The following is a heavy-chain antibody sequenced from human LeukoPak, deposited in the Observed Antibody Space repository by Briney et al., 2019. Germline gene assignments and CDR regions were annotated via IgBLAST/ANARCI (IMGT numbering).Heavy chain of an antibody. CDR3: ARHQESNDFWSGYYIDY. V-gene: IGHV4-39*01. CDR1: GGSISSSSYY. D-gene: IGHD3-3*01. J-gene: IGHJ4*02. CDR2: IYYSGST. Sequence: PSETLSLTCTVSGGSISSSSYYWGWIRQPPGKGLEWIGSIYYSGSTYYNPSLKSRVTISVDTSKNQFSLKLSSVTAADTAVYYCARHQESNDFWSGYYIDYWGQGTLVTVSS.